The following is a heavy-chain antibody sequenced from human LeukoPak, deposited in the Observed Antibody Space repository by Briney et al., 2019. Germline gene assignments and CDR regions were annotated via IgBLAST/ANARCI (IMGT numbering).Heavy chain of an antibody. Sequence: PGGSLRLSCAASGFTVSSNFMSWVRQAPGKGLEWVSVIYSGSTTYYADSVRGRFTISRDNSKNTLYLQMNSLRAEDTAVYYCARDGYGYNYMDVWGKGTTVTVSS. J-gene: IGHJ6*03. V-gene: IGHV3-53*01. CDR1: GFTVSSNF. D-gene: IGHD1-1*01. CDR3: ARDGYGYNYMDV. CDR2: IYSGSTT.